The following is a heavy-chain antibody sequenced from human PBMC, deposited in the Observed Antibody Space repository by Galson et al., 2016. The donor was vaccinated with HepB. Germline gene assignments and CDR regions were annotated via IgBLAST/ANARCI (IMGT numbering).Heavy chain of an antibody. V-gene: IGHV3-30*04. CDR2: ISHDGSDI. CDR1: GFSFNSYP. Sequence: SLRLSCAASGFSFNSYPMHWVRQAPGKGLEWVAIISHDGSDIYYADSVRGRFTVSRDNSESTLFLQMNSLGADDTAVYYCARVGREISLDWLLYWGQGTLATVSS. D-gene: IGHD3/OR15-3a*01. J-gene: IGHJ4*02. CDR3: ARVGREISLDWLLY.